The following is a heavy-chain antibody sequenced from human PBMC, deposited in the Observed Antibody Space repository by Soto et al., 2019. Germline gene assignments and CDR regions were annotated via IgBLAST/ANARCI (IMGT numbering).Heavy chain of an antibody. D-gene: IGHD1-1*01. CDR1: GFKVGSSY. Sequence: EVQVVESGGDLIQPGGSLRLSCAASGFKVGSSYLTWVRQAPGKGLEWVSVIVSGGSTHYADSVTGRFTVSRDVSNYTVYLQVSSLRAEAPAVYFCATESPNVGIGYFDSWGLITLVTVS. V-gene: IGHV3-53*01. J-gene: IGHJ4*02. CDR2: IVSGGST. CDR3: ATESPNVGIGYFDS.